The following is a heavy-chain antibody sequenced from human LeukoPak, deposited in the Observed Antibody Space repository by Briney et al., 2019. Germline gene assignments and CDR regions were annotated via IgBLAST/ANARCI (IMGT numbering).Heavy chain of an antibody. CDR1: GFTFSTYW. V-gene: IGHV3-7*04. D-gene: IGHD3-22*01. CDR2: IRQDGSEK. J-gene: IGHJ3*02. Sequence: GGSLRLSCTASGFTFSTYWMNWVRQTPGTGLEWVANIRQDGSEKYYVDSVKGRLTISRDNPKKSLYLQMNSLRAEDTAVYYCARLYYDSSGHINDDAFDIWGQGTMVTVSS. CDR3: ARLYYDSSGHINDDAFDI.